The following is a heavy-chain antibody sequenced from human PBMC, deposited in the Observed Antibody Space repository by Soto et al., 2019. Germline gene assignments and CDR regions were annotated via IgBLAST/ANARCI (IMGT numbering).Heavy chain of an antibody. Sequence: QVQLVESGGGVVQPGRSLRLSCAASGFTFSSYCMHWVRQAPGKGLEWVAVISYDGSNKYYADCVKGRFTISRDNSKNTLYLQMNSLRAEDTAVYYCAKDRGDLVVVAATVDYWGQGTLVTVSS. CDR3: AKDRGDLVVVAATVDY. J-gene: IGHJ4*02. D-gene: IGHD2-15*01. CDR1: GFTFSSYC. V-gene: IGHV3-30*18. CDR2: ISYDGSNK.